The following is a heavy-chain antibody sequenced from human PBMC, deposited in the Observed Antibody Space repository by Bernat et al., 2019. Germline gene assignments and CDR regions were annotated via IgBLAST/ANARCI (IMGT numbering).Heavy chain of an antibody. CDR3: TRDRVFWSGYYTGEWRYY. Sequence: EVQLVESGGGLVKPGRSLRLSCTASGFTFGDYAMSWFRQAPGKGLEWVGFIRSKAYGGTTEYAASVKGRFTISRDDSKSIAYLQMNSLKTEDTAVYYCTRDRVFWSGYYTGEWRYYWGQGTLVTVSS. CDR1: GFTFGDYA. CDR2: IRSKAYGGTT. J-gene: IGHJ4*02. V-gene: IGHV3-49*05. D-gene: IGHD3-3*01.